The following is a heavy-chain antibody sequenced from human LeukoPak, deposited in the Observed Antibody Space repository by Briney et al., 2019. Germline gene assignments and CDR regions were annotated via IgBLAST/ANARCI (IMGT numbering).Heavy chain of an antibody. CDR2: ISPNSGGT. CDR3: ARSEQFPYYMDV. V-gene: IGHV1-2*02. D-gene: IGHD6-19*01. CDR1: GYTFTSYG. J-gene: IGHJ6*03. Sequence: ASVKVSCKASGYTFTSYGISWVRQAPGQGLEWMGWISPNSGGTNYAQKFQGRVTMTRDTSISTAYMELSRLRSDDTAVYYCARSEQFPYYMDVWGKGTTVTVSS.